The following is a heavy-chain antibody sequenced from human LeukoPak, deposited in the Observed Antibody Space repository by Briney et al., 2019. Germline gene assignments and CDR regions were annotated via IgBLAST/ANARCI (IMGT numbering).Heavy chain of an antibody. J-gene: IGHJ4*02. V-gene: IGHV3-53*01. CDR1: GFTVSNKY. CDR3: ASRPGGDSGIFDY. CDR2: IYSGGST. Sequence: GGSLRLSCAASGFTVSNKYMSWVRQAPGKGLEWVSVIYSGGSTHYADSVKGRFTISRGDSKNTLYLQMNSLRAEDTAVYYCASRPGGDSGIFDYWGRGTLVTVSS. D-gene: IGHD2-21*02.